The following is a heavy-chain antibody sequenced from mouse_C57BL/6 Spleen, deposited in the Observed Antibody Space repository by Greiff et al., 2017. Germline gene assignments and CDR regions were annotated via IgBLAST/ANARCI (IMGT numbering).Heavy chain of an antibody. D-gene: IGHD1-1*01. V-gene: IGHV1-55*01. J-gene: IGHJ2*01. Sequence: QVQLQQPGAELVKPGASVKMSCKASGYTFTSYWITWVKQRPGQGLEWIGDIYPDSGSTNYNEKFKSKATLTVATSSSTPSIQLSRLTSEAAVVFFCARRDKLMVDYWGQGTTLTVSS. CDR1: GYTFTSYW. CDR3: ARRDKLMVDY. CDR2: IYPDSGST.